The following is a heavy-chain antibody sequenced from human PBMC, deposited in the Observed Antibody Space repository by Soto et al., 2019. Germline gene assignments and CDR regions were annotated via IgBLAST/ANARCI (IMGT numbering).Heavy chain of an antibody. CDR1: GFTFSSYG. CDR2: IWYDGSNK. Sequence: QVQLVESGGGVVQPGRSLRLSCAASGFTFSSYGMHWVRQAPGKGLEWVAVIWYDGSNKYYADSVKGRFTISRDNSKNTLYLQMNILRAEDTAVYYCARDQAAAGTAFDYWGQGTLVTVSS. D-gene: IGHD6-13*01. J-gene: IGHJ4*02. V-gene: IGHV3-33*01. CDR3: ARDQAAAGTAFDY.